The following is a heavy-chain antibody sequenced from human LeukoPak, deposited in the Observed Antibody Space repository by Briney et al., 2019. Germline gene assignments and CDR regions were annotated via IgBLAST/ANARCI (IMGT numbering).Heavy chain of an antibody. CDR3: ARHGYSASYYFLDF. V-gene: IGHV4-4*07. CDR1: GYFIRIYW. J-gene: IGHJ4*02. Sequence: SETLSLTCDVSGYFIRIYWWVCLRQPAGKGLEWIGRIYATGSTKFNPSLKSRLTMSMDTSTNRIPLHLTSVTAADTAIYICARHGYSASYYFLDFWSQGMLVTVSS. D-gene: IGHD1-26*01. CDR2: IYATGST.